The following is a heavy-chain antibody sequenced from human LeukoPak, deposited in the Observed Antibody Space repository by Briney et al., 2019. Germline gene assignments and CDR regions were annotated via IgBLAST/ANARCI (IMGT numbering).Heavy chain of an antibody. D-gene: IGHD3-10*01. Sequence: PSETLSLTCAVYGGSFSGYYWSWVRQAPGKGLEWVSAISGSGGSTYYADSVKGRFTISRDNSKNTLYLQMNSLRAEDTAVYYCAKGVWVGEGDVWGQGTTVTVSS. V-gene: IGHV3-23*01. CDR2: ISGSGGST. J-gene: IGHJ6*02. CDR1: GGSFSGYY. CDR3: AKGVWVGEGDV.